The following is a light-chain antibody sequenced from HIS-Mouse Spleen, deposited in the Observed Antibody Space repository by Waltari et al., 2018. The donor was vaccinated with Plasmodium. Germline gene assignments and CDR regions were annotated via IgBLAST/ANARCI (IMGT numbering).Light chain of an antibody. J-gene: IGLJ3*02. CDR1: ALPKKY. CDR3: YSTDSSGNHRV. CDR2: EDS. V-gene: IGLV3-10*01. Sequence: SYELTQPPSVSVSTGQTARLTCSGDALPKKYAYWYQQKSGQAPVLVIYEDSKRPSGIPERFSGSSSGTMATLTISGAQVEDEADYYCYSTDSSGNHRVFGGGTKLTVL.